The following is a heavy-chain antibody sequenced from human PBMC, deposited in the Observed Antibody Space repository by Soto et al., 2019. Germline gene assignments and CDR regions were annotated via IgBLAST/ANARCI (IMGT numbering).Heavy chain of an antibody. D-gene: IGHD1-26*01. Sequence: PGGSLRLSCTASGFTFGDYAMSWFRQAPGKGLEWVGFIRSKAYGGTTEYAASVKGRFTISRDDSKSIAYLQMNSLKTEDTAVYYCTREKWESYSYYYGMDVWDQGTKVTVSS. J-gene: IGHJ6*02. CDR2: IRSKAYGGTT. V-gene: IGHV3-49*03. CDR3: TREKWESYSYYYGMDV. CDR1: GFTFGDYA.